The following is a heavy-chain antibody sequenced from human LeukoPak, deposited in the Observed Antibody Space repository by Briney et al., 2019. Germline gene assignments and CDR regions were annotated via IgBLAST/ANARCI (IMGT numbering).Heavy chain of an antibody. J-gene: IGHJ4*02. CDR2: IRDSGEA. Sequence: GGSLRLSCAVSGFRVSDYYMSWVRQAPGKGLEWVGLIRDSGEAFYADFVRGRFAISRDESENTLYLQMNSLRAEDTAVYYCAKARLASGYHNLDYWGQGTLVTVSS. V-gene: IGHV3-66*01. CDR3: AKARLASGYHNLDY. D-gene: IGHD3-22*01. CDR1: GFRVSDYY.